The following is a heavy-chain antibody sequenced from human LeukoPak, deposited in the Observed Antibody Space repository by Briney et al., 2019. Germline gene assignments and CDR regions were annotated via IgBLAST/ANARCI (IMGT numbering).Heavy chain of an antibody. CDR2: IYWNGDN. CDR1: GFSLTTSQMG. Sequence: SGPTLVNPTETLTLTCTFSGFSLTTSQMGVAWIRQPPGKALEWLAVIYWNGDNRYSPSLKSRLTITKDTSKNQVVLTMTNMDPVDTATYYCAHSSPYYDWSGNWFDPWGQGTQVTVSS. J-gene: IGHJ5*02. D-gene: IGHD3-9*01. CDR3: AHSSPYYDWSGNWFDP. V-gene: IGHV2-5*01.